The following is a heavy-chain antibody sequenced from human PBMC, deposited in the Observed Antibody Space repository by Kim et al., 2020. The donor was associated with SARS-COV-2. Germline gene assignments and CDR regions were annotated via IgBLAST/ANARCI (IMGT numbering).Heavy chain of an antibody. V-gene: IGHV3-21*01. CDR1: GFTFSSYS. J-gene: IGHJ5*02. CDR3: ARGGHGDYVGWFDP. CDR2: ISSSSSYI. Sequence: GGSLRLSCAASGFTFSSYSMNWVRQAPGKGLEWVSSISSSSSYIYYADSVKGRFTISRDNAKNSLYLQMNSLRAEDTAVYYCARGGHGDYVGWFDPWGQGTLVTVSS. D-gene: IGHD4-17*01.